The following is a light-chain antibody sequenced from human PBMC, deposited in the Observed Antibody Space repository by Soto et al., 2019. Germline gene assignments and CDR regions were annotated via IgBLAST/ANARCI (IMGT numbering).Light chain of an antibody. V-gene: IGKV3-11*01. J-gene: IGKJ4*01. CDR3: QQRSKWPLT. CDR1: QSVTSN. CDR2: GVS. Sequence: IVFTQSSATLSLSAGERATLSCRASQSVTSNALAWYQQKPGQAPRLLIYGVSSRATGIPDRFSGSGSGTDFTLTISSLEPEDFAVYYCQQRSKWPLTFGGGTKVDIK.